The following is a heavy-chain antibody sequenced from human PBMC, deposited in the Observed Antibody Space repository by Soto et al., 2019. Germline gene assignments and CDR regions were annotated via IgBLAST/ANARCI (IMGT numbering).Heavy chain of an antibody. V-gene: IGHV1-69*13. J-gene: IGHJ6*02. D-gene: IGHD2-15*01. CDR1: GGTFSSYA. CDR3: ARVVGRPPYYYYGMDV. Sequence: SVKVSCKASGGTFSSYAISWVRQAPGQGLEWMGGIIPIFGTANYAQKFQGRVTITADESTSTAYMELSSLRSEDTAVYYCARVVGRPPYYYYGMDVWGQGTTVTVSS. CDR2: IIPIFGTA.